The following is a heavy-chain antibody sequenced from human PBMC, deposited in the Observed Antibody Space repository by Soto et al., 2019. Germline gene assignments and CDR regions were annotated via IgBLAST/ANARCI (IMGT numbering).Heavy chain of an antibody. J-gene: IGHJ6*02. V-gene: IGHV3-33*01. D-gene: IGHD3-3*01. Sequence: TVESLRLSCAASGFTFSSYGMHWVRQAPGKGLEWVAVIWYDGSNKYYADSVKGRFTISRDNSKNTLYLQMNSLRAEDTAVYYCARDGSITIFGVVMSVDWPAAMDVWGQGTTVTVSS. CDR2: IWYDGSNK. CDR3: ARDGSITIFGVVMSVDWPAAMDV. CDR1: GFTFSSYG.